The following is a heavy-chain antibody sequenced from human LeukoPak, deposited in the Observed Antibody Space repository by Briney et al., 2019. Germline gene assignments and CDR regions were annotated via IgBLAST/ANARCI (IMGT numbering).Heavy chain of an antibody. CDR2: MNPNSGNT. V-gene: IGHV1-8*03. Sequence: GASVKVSCKASGYPFTSYDINWVRQATGHGLEWMGWMNPNSGNTGYAQKFQGRVTITRNTSISTAYMELSSLRSEDTAVYYCARGRRRRDIVVVPATWPMGYWGQGTLVTVSS. D-gene: IGHD2-2*01. J-gene: IGHJ4*02. CDR1: GYPFTSYD. CDR3: ARGRRRRDIVVVPATWPMGY.